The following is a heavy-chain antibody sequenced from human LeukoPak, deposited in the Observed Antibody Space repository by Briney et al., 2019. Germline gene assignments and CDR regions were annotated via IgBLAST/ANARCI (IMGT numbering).Heavy chain of an antibody. D-gene: IGHD4-17*01. V-gene: IGHV1-2*02. J-gene: IGHJ4*02. CDR3: AREAPDYADY. CDR2: INLNSGGT. Sequence: GASVKVSCKASGYTFTDYYLHWVRQAPGQGLEWMGWINLNSGGTNSAQKFQGRVTMTRDTSISTAYMELSRLTSDDTAVYYCAREAPDYADYWGQGTLVTVSS. CDR1: GYTFTDYY.